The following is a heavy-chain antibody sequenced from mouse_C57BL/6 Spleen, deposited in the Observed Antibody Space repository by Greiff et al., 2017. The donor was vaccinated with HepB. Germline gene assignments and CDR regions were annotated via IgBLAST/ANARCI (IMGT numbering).Heavy chain of an antibody. CDR3: ARLGYGSPFAY. V-gene: IGHV1-26*01. D-gene: IGHD1-1*01. CDR1: GYTFTDYY. CDR2: INPNNGGT. J-gene: IGHJ3*01. Sequence: VQLQQSGPELVKPGASVKISCKASGYTFTDYYMNWVKQSHGKSLEWIGDINPNNGGTSYNQKFKGKATLTVDKSSSTAYMELRSLTSEDSAFYYCARLGYGSPFAYWGQGTLVTVSA.